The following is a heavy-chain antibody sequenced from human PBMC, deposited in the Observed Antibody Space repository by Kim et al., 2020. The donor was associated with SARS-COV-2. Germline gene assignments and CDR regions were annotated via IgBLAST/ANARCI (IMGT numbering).Heavy chain of an antibody. CDR3: ARGNDFWSGYYGMDV. CDR1: GGSISSYY. Sequence: SETLSLTCTVSGGSISSYYWSWIRQPPGKGLEWIGYIYYSGSTNYNPSLKSRVTISVDTSKNQFSLKLSSVTAADTAMYYCARGNDFWSGYYGMDVWGQGTTVTVSS. V-gene: IGHV4-59*01. D-gene: IGHD3-3*01. CDR2: IYYSGST. J-gene: IGHJ6*02.